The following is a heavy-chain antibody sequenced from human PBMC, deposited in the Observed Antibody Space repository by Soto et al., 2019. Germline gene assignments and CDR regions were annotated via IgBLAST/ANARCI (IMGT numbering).Heavy chain of an antibody. J-gene: IGHJ4*02. CDR3: ASSPGSGSYEYYFDY. Sequence: SVKVSCKASGDTFSSYTISWVRQAPGQGLEWMGRIIPILGIANYAQKFQGRVTITADRSTSTAYMELSSLRSEDTAVYYCASSPGSGSYEYYFDYWGQGTLVTVSS. CDR2: IIPILGIA. D-gene: IGHD3-10*01. CDR1: GDTFSSYT. V-gene: IGHV1-69*02.